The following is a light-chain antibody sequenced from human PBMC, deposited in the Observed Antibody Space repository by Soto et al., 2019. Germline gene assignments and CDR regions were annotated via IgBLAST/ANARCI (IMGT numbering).Light chain of an antibody. CDR3: SSYTSSSRV. J-gene: IGLJ1*01. Sequence: QSALTQPASVSGSPGQSITISCTGTSSDVGGYNYVSWYQQHPGKDPKLRIYDVSNRPSAVSNRFSGTKSGNTASLTISGLHAENETDYYCSSYTSSSRVFGTGTQLTV. V-gene: IGLV2-14*01. CDR1: SSDVGGYNY. CDR2: DVS.